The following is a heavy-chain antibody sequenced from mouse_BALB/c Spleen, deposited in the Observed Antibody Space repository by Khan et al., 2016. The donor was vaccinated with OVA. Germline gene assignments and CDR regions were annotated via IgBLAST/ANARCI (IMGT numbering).Heavy chain of an antibody. CDR3: ARIYRSDFDY. CDR2: INPHIGET. Sequence: IQLVQSGPELVKPGASVKISCKASGYSFTGYFMNWVMQSHGKSLEWIGRINPHIGETFYNQKFKGKATLTVDESSSTPHMELRSLTSEDSAVYYCARIYRSDFDYWGQGTTLTVSS. J-gene: IGHJ2*01. D-gene: IGHD1-1*01. CDR1: GYSFTGYF. V-gene: IGHV1-20*01.